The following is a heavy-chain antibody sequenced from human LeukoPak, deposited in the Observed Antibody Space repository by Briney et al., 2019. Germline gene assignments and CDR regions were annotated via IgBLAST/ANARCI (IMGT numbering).Heavy chain of an antibody. CDR2: ISGSGGST. J-gene: IGHJ4*02. CDR3: AKSVRYYDFWSGYIPYYYFDY. V-gene: IGHV3-23*01. CDR1: GFTFSSYA. D-gene: IGHD3-3*01. Sequence: GGSLRLSCAASGFTFSSYAMSWVRQAPGKGLEWVSAISGSGGSTYYADSVKGRFTISRDNSKNTLYLQTNSLRAEDTAVYYCAKSVRYYDFWSGYIPYYYFDYWGQGTLVTVSS.